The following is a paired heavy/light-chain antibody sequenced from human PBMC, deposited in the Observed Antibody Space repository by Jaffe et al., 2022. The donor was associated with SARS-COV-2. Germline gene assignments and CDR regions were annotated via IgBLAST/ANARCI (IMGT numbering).Light chain of an antibody. V-gene: IGKV1-5*03. CDR3: HQYNVDSPWT. CDR1: QSIDMW. Sequence: DIQMTQSPSTLSASVGDRVTITCRASQSIDMWLAWYQQKPGKAPKLLIYKASNVEGGVPSRFSGSGSGTEFTLTISSLQPDDIATYYCHQYNVDSPWTFGQGTKVEIK. J-gene: IGKJ1*01. CDR2: KAS.
Heavy chain of an antibody. Sequence: QVQLVQSGAEVKRPGASAKISCKTSGYIFTNYAMNWVRQAPGQGFEWMGWINPNTGTPTYAQGFTGRFMFSLDTSASTAYLQIMNLKPEDTAIYYCVYSTQYWGQGSLVTVSS. J-gene: IGHJ4*02. CDR3: VYSTQY. CDR1: GYIFTNYA. CDR2: INPNTGTP. V-gene: IGHV7-4-1*02. D-gene: IGHD6-13*01.